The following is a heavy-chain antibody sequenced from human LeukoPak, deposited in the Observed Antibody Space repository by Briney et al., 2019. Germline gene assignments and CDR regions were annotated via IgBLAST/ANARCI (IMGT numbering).Heavy chain of an antibody. CDR3: ARVLRHYYDSSGYYDY. J-gene: IGHJ4*02. D-gene: IGHD3-22*01. CDR2: IYPGDSDT. V-gene: IGHV5-51*01. Sequence: GESLKISCKGSGYSFTSYWIGWVRQMPGKGLEWMGIIYPGDSDTRYSPSFQGQVTISADKSISTAYLQWSSLKASDTAMYYCARVLRHYYDSSGYYDYWGQGTLVTVSS. CDR1: GYSFTSYW.